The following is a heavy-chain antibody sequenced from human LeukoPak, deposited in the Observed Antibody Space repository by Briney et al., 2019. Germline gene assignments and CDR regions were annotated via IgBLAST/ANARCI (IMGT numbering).Heavy chain of an antibody. Sequence: PSQTLSLTCTVSGGSMGRTSYYWSWIRQPAGKGLEWLGRIYNSGTTNYNPSLQSRVTISIDTSKNQFSLNLSSVTAADTALYYCAKHYMGSSYNHGLDCWGQGTLVTVSS. D-gene: IGHD3-10*01. CDR2: IYNSGTT. V-gene: IGHV4-61*02. CDR3: AKHYMGSSYNHGLDC. CDR1: GGSMGRTSYY. J-gene: IGHJ4*02.